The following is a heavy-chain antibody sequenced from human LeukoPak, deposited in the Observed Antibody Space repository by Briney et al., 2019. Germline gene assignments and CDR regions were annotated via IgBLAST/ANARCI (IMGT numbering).Heavy chain of an antibody. J-gene: IGHJ6*03. CDR2: INPNSGGT. D-gene: IGHD2-2*03. CDR1: GYTFTGYY. CDR3: ARMDIVVVPAARDYYYYYMDV. Sequence: GASVKVSCEASGYTFTGYYMHWVRQAPGQGLEWMGWINPNSGGTNYAQKFQGRVTMTRDTSISTAYMELSRLRSDDTAVYYCARMDIVVVPAARDYYYYYMDVWGKGTTVTVSS. V-gene: IGHV1-2*02.